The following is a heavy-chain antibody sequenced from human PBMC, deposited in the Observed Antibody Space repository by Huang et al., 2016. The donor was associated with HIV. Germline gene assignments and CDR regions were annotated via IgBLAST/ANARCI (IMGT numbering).Heavy chain of an antibody. Sequence: EVQLVQSEAEVKKPGASLKISCRGSGYSFTNYWIGWVRQRPGEGLEWIGVSYPAYSDTRYSPSFQGRVTFSADKSTRTAYLQWSSLQASDTAIYYCARSEVLVTAVPFDHWGQGTLVTVSS. J-gene: IGHJ4*02. CDR2: SYPAYSDT. V-gene: IGHV5-51*03. CDR1: GYSFTNYW. D-gene: IGHD2-21*02. CDR3: ARSEVLVTAVPFDH.